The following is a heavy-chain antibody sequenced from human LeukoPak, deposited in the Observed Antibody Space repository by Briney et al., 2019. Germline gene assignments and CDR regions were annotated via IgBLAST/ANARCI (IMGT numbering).Heavy chain of an antibody. CDR1: GRSFSGYY. Sequence: SETLSLTCAVYGRSFSGYYWGWLRQPPGKGLEWIGEINHSGSNNYNPSLKSRVTISVDTSKNQFSLKLSSVTAADTAVYYCARGAVAFDIWGQGTMVTVSS. V-gene: IGHV4-34*01. CDR2: INHSGSN. J-gene: IGHJ3*02. CDR3: ARGAVAFDI.